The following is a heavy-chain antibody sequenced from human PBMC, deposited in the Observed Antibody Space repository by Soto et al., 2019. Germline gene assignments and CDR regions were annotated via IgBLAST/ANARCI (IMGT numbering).Heavy chain of an antibody. CDR3: ARHGYYDILTGYDYYYSGMDV. CDR2: IDPSDSYT. CDR1: GYSFTTYW. V-gene: IGHV5-10-1*01. Sequence: KVSCKASGYSFTTYWISWVGQMPGKGLEWMGRIDPSDSYTNYSPYFQRHVTLSADKSIRTEYLQWSSLKASDTAMYYCARHGYYDILTGYDYYYSGMDVSGQGTTVTVSS. D-gene: IGHD3-9*01. J-gene: IGHJ6*02.